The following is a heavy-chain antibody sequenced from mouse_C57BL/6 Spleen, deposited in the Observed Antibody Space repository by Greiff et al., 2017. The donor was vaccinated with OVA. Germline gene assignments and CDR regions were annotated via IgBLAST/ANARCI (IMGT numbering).Heavy chain of an antibody. CDR1: GYTFTSYW. CDR3: ARYYSGSSYFDY. Sequence: QVQLQQPGAELVMPGASVKLSCKASGYTFTSYWMHWVKQRPGQGLEWIGEIDPSDSYTNYNQKFKGKSTLTVDKSSSTAYMQLSSLTSEDSAVYYCARYYSGSSYFDYWGQGTTLTVSS. V-gene: IGHV1-69*01. CDR2: IDPSDSYT. D-gene: IGHD1-1*01. J-gene: IGHJ2*01.